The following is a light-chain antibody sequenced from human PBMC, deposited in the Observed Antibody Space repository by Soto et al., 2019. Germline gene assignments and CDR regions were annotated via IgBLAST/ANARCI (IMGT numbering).Light chain of an antibody. CDR1: NRAFGSSDL. J-gene: IGLJ1*01. Sequence: SALTDTACGFGSPGPPATLSFSSTNRAFGSSDLVSWYQQHPGKAPKLIIFEGSRRPSGVSGRFSGSKSGNTASLTISGLQAEDEADYYCCSFASSTTFYVFGTGTKVTVL. CDR3: CSFASSTTFYV. CDR2: EGS. V-gene: IGLV2-23*01.